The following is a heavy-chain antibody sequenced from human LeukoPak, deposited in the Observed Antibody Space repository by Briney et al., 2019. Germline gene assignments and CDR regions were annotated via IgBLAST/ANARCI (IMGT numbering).Heavy chain of an antibody. CDR3: ARSALRFGELSPPFDY. V-gene: IGHV1-69*13. CDR2: IIPIFGTA. Sequence: ASVKVSCKASGYTFTSYGISWVRQAPGQGLEWMGGIIPIFGTANYAQKFQGRVTITADESTSTAYMELSSLRSEDTAVYYCARSALRFGELSPPFDYWGQGTLVTVSS. CDR1: GYTFTSYG. J-gene: IGHJ4*02. D-gene: IGHD3-10*01.